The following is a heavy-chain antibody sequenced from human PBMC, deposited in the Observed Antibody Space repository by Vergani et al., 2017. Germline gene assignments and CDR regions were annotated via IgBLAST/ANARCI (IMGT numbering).Heavy chain of an antibody. CDR1: GGSLSGYY. CDR3: ASQYSSGWGHYFDY. CDR2: INHSGST. J-gene: IGHJ4*02. D-gene: IGHD6-19*01. Sequence: QVQLQQWGAGLLKPSETLSLTCAVYGGSLSGYYWSWIRQPPGKGLEWIGEINHSGSTNYNPSLKSRVTISVDTSKNQFSLKLSSVTAADTAVYYCASQYSSGWGHYFDYWGQGTLVTVSS. V-gene: IGHV4-34*01.